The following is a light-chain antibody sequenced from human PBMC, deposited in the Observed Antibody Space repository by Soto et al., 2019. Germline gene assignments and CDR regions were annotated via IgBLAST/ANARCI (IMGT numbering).Light chain of an antibody. J-gene: IGLJ1*01. CDR3: SSYSISTAYL. CDR2: EVS. CDR1: SSDVGGYNF. Sequence: QSALTQPASVSGSPGQSITISCTGTSSDVGGYNFVSWYQQHPGKAPKLMIFEVSHRPSGVSYRFSGSKSGNTASLTISGLQAEDEADYFCSSYSISTAYLFGTGTKVTVL. V-gene: IGLV2-14*03.